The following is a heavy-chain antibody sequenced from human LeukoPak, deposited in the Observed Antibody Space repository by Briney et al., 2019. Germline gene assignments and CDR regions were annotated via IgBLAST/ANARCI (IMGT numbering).Heavy chain of an antibody. V-gene: IGHV3-74*01. Sequence: GGSLRLSCAASGFTFSRFGMTWVRQAPGKGLVWVSRINSDGSSTSYADSVKGRFTISRDNAKNTLYLQMNSLRAEDTAVYYCARGTYYYDSSGSFDYWGQGTLVTVSS. CDR2: INSDGSST. CDR3: ARGTYYYDSSGSFDY. CDR1: GFTFSRFG. J-gene: IGHJ4*02. D-gene: IGHD3-22*01.